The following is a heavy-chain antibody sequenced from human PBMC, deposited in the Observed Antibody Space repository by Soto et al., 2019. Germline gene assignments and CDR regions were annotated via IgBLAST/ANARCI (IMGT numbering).Heavy chain of an antibody. J-gene: IGHJ6*03. CDR2: INHSGST. CDR3: ARGGGDFPIYYYYYYMDV. D-gene: IGHD3-16*01. CDR1: GGYFSGYY. V-gene: IGHV4-34*01. Sequence: SETLSLTCAVYGGYFSGYYWSWIRQPPGKGLEWIGEINHSGSTNYNPSLKSRVTISVDTSKNQFSLKLSSVTAADTAVYYCARGGGDFPIYYYYYYMDVWGKGTTVTVSS.